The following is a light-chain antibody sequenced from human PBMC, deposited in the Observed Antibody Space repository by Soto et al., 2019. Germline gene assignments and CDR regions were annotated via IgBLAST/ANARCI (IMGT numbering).Light chain of an antibody. Sequence: QSALTQPASVSGSPGQSITISCTGTSSDVGGYNYISWYQQHPGKAPKFIIYDVRNRPSGVSNRFSGSRSGNTASLTISGLQAEDEDDYYCSSYTSSSTVIFGGGTQLTVL. CDR2: DVR. J-gene: IGLJ2*01. CDR3: SSYTSSSTVI. V-gene: IGLV2-14*03. CDR1: SSDVGGYNY.